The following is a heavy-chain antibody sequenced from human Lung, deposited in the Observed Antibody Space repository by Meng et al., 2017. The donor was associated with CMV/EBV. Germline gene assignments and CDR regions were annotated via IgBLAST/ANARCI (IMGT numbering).Heavy chain of an antibody. CDR1: GFAFSGYW. CDR3: GRDLSGASDY. Sequence: EVQLVESGGGLVQPGGSLRLSCAASGFAFSGYWMHWVRQAPGKGLVWVSRINEDGRTTDYADSVKGRFTISRDNAENTLYLQMNSLRPEDTAVYYCGRDLSGASDYWGQGTLGTVAS. D-gene: IGHD7-27*01. J-gene: IGHJ4*02. V-gene: IGHV3-74*01. CDR2: INEDGRTT.